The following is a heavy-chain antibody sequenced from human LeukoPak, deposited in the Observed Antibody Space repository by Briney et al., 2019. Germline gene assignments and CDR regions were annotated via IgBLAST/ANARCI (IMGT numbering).Heavy chain of an antibody. J-gene: IGHJ4*02. D-gene: IGHD1-14*01. CDR2: ISSSSSYI. CDR3: ARGQSTGCFDY. Sequence: GGSLRLSCAASGFTFSSYSMNWVRQAPGKGLEWVSSISSSSSYIYYADSVKGRFTISRDNAQNTVYLQMNSLRAEDTAIYYCARGQSTGCFDYWGQGTLVTVSS. V-gene: IGHV3-21*01. CDR1: GFTFSSYS.